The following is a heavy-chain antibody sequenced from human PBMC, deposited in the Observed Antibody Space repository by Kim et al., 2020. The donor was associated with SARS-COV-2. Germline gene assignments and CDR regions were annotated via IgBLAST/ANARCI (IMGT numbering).Heavy chain of an antibody. CDR3: ARGVEGGYSYVGY. J-gene: IGHJ4*02. D-gene: IGHD5-18*01. Sequence: GGSLRLSCAASGFTFSDYYMSWIRQAPGKGLEWVSYISSSSSYTNYADSVKGRFTISRDNAKNSLYLQMNSLRAEDTAVYYCARGVEGGYSYVGYWGQGTLVTVSS. CDR2: ISSSSSYT. V-gene: IGHV3-11*06. CDR1: GFTFSDYY.